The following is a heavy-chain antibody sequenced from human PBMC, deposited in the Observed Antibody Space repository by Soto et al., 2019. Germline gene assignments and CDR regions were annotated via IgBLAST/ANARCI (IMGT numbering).Heavy chain of an antibody. D-gene: IGHD3-22*01. CDR3: VRVLLGKNYYDSDGFYPDC. V-gene: IGHV3-21*01. CDR1: GFTFSSYS. J-gene: IGHJ4*02. Sequence: GGSLRLSCAASGFTFSSYSMNWVRQAPGKGLEWVSSISSRGDYIYYSDSVRGRFTISRDNAKNSLSLQMNSLRAEDTAVYYCVRVLLGKNYYDSDGFYPDCWGQGTLVTVSS. CDR2: ISSRGDYI.